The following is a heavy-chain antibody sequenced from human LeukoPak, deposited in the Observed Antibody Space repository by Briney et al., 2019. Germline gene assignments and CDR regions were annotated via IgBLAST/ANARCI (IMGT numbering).Heavy chain of an antibody. CDR2: IYYSGST. J-gene: IGHJ4*02. V-gene: IGHV4-59*01. CDR3: ARHYYDSSGYSDY. Sequence: SETLSLTCTVSGGSISSYYWSWIRQPPGKGLEWIGYIYYSGSTNYNPSLKGRVTISVDTSKNQFSLKLSSVTAADTAVYYCARHYYDSSGYSDYWGQGTLVTVSS. D-gene: IGHD3-22*01. CDR1: GGSISSYY.